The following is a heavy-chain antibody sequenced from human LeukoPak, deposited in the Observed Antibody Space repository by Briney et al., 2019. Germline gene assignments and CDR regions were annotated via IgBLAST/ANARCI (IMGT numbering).Heavy chain of an antibody. D-gene: IGHD4-23*01. V-gene: IGHV3-30-3*01. CDR3: ARTTVVTPRAFDI. J-gene: IGHJ3*02. CDR2: ISYDGSNK. Sequence: GRSLRLSCAASGFTFSSYAMHWVRQAPGKVLEWVAVISYDGSNKYYADSVKGRFTISRDNSKNTLYLQMNSLRAEDTTVYYCARTTVVTPRAFDIWGQGTMVTVSS. CDR1: GFTFSSYA.